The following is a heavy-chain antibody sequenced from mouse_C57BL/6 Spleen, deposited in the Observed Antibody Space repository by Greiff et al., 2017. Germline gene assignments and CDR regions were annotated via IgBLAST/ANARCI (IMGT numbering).Heavy chain of an antibody. CDR2: IRNKANNHAT. Sequence: EVQVVESGGGLVPPGGSMKLSCAASGFTFSDAWMDWVRQSPEKGLEWVAEIRNKANNHATYYAESVKGRFTISRDDSKSSVYLQMNSLRAEDTGIYYCTGYYYGSSYENYAMDYWGQGTAVTVSS. CDR3: TGYYYGSSYENYAMDY. CDR1: GFTFSDAW. J-gene: IGHJ4*01. V-gene: IGHV6-6*01. D-gene: IGHD1-1*01.